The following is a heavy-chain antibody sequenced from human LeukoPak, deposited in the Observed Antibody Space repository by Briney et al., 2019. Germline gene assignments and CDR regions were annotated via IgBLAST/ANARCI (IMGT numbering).Heavy chain of an antibody. J-gene: IGHJ4*02. V-gene: IGHV4-4*07. Sequence: PSETLSLTCTVSGGSISSYYWTWIRQPAGKGLEWIGRFYSTGSTNYNPSLKSRVTMSVDTSKDQFSLKLSSVTAADTAVYYCARDQYSGSLDYWGQGTLVTVSS. CDR1: GGSISSYY. CDR2: FYSTGST. CDR3: ARDQYSGSLDY. D-gene: IGHD1-26*01.